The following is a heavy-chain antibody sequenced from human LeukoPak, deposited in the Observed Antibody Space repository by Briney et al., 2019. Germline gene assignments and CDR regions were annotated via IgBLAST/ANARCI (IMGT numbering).Heavy chain of an antibody. CDR3: ARDGTTGTTVAFDI. CDR2: IIPIFGTA. CDR1: GGTFSSYA. D-gene: IGHD1-1*01. V-gene: IGHV1-69*05. J-gene: IGHJ3*02. Sequence: ASVKVSCKVSGGTFSSYAISWVRQAPGQGLEWMGGIIPIFGTANYAQKFQGRVTITTDESTSTAYMELSSLRSEDTAVYYCARDGTTGTTVAFDIWGQGTMVTVSS.